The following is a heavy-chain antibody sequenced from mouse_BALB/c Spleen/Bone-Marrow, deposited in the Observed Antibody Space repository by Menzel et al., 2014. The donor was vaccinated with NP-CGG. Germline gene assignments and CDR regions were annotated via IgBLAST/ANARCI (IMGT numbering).Heavy chain of an antibody. Sequence: EVQGVESGGGLVQPGGSLRLSCATSGFTFTDYYMSWVRQPPGKALEWLGSIRNKSNGYTTGYSASVKGRFTISRDNSQSILYLQMNTLRAEDSATYYCARDYYGNIYAMDYWGQGTPVTVSS. V-gene: IGHV7-3*02. CDR3: ARDYYGNIYAMDY. CDR1: GFTFTDYY. CDR2: IRNKSNGYTT. J-gene: IGHJ4*01. D-gene: IGHD1-1*01.